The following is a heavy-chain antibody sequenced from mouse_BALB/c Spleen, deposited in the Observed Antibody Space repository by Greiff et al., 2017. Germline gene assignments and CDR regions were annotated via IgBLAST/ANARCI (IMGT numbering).Heavy chain of an antibody. J-gene: IGHJ2*01. CDR1: GYTFTDYA. CDR3: ARDYGSRGDFDY. V-gene: IGHV1S137*01. CDR2: ISTYYGDS. D-gene: IGHD1-1*01. Sequence: VKLMESGAELVRPGVSVKISCKGSGYTFTDYAMHWVKQSHAKSLEWIGVISTYYGDSSYNQKFKGKATMTVDKSSSTAYMELARLTSEDSAIYYCARDYGSRGDFDYWGQGTTLTVSS.